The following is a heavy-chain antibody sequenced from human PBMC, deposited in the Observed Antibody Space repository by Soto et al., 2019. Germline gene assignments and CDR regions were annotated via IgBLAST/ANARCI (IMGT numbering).Heavy chain of an antibody. CDR2: MNTNSGNT. CDR1: GYTFTSYD. Sequence: QVQLVQSGAEVKKPGASVKVSCKASGYTFTSYDINWVRQATGQGLEWMGWMNTNSGNTGYAQKFQGRVTMTRNTSISRADTGVSSIRSEDTAVYNCAGRGYSDSGGYSYSYGLDVWGQGTRVTVSS. D-gene: IGHD1-26*01. CDR3: AGRGYSDSGGYSYSYGLDV. V-gene: IGHV1-8*01. J-gene: IGHJ6*02.